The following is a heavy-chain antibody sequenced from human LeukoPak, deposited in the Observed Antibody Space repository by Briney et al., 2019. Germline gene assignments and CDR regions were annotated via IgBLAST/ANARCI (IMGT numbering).Heavy chain of an antibody. V-gene: IGHV4-4*07. CDR3: ARDLSYDSSGYYNWFDP. CDR1: GGSFSGYY. CDR2: IYTIGST. Sequence: SETLSLTCAVYGGSFSGYYWSWIRQPAGKGLEWIGRIYTIGSTNYNPSLKSRVTMSVDTSKNQFSLKLSSVTAADTAVYYCARDLSYDSSGYYNWFDPWGQGTLVTVSS. D-gene: IGHD3-22*01. J-gene: IGHJ5*02.